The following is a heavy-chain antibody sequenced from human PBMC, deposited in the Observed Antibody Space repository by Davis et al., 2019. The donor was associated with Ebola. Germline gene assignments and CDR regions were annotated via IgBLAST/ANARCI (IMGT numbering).Heavy chain of an antibody. D-gene: IGHD2-21*01. CDR1: EFTFSSYE. CDR2: IDSSASTT. Sequence: GESLKISCAASEFTFSSYEMNWVRQAPGKGLEWVSYIDSSASTTYYADSVKGRFTISRDNAKNSLVLQMNSLRAEGTAVYYCAREAPSCGGDCLDYWGQGTLVTVSS. V-gene: IGHV3-48*03. J-gene: IGHJ4*02. CDR3: AREAPSCGGDCLDY.